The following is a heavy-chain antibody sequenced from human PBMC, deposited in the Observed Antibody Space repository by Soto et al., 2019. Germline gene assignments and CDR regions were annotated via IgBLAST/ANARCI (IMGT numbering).Heavy chain of an antibody. CDR1: GFTFSGSA. V-gene: IGHV3-73*02. J-gene: IGHJ4*02. CDR3: TTQEAVTGH. Sequence: EVQLVESGGGLVQPGGSLKLSCAASGFTFSGSAIHWVRQASGKGLEWVGRIRSKTDNYATAYAASLQGRFTITSDDSKNTAYLQIYSLDTEDTAIYYCTTQEAVTGHWGQGTLVTVSS. CDR2: IRSKTDNYAT. D-gene: IGHD6-19*01.